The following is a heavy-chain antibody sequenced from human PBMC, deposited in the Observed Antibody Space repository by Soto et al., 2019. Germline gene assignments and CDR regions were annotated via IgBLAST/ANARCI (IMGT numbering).Heavy chain of an antibody. J-gene: IGHJ4*02. V-gene: IGHV4-38-2*01. D-gene: IGHD6-13*01. Sequence: NPSETLSLTCAVSGYSISSGYNWGWIRQPPGKGLEWIASMYHSGSTYYNPSLKSRVTISVDTSKNQVSLNLSSVTAADTAVYYCARGGSEYSSGWWYFDYWGQGTLVTVSS. CDR2: MYHSGST. CDR3: ARGGSEYSSGWWYFDY. CDR1: GYSISSGYN.